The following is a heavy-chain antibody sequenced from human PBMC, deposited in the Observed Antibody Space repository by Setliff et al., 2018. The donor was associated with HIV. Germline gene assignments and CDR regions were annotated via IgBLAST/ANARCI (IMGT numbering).Heavy chain of an antibody. CDR2: IYSGGST. CDR1: GFNFNTYA. J-gene: IGHJ4*02. CDR3: ARSPGMFDY. D-gene: IGHD1-1*01. V-gene: IGHV3-53*01. Sequence: GGSLRLSCVASGFNFNTYAMSWVRQAPGKGLEWVSVIYSGGSTDHADSVKGRFTISRDNSKNTVYLQMTSLRAEDTAVYYCARSPGMFDYWGQGTPVTVSS.